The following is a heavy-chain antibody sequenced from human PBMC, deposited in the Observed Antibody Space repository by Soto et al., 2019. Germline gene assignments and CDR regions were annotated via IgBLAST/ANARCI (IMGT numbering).Heavy chain of an antibody. V-gene: IGHV1-69*01. CDR3: ARGRFDYGDYEDYYYGMDV. Sequence: QVQLVQSGAEVKKPGSSVKVSCKASGGTFSSYAISWVRQAPGQGLEWMGGIIPIFGTANYAQKFQGRVTITADESTSTAYMELSSLGSEDTAVYYCARGRFDYGDYEDYYYGMDVWGQGTTVTVSS. CDR1: GGTFSSYA. CDR2: IIPIFGTA. D-gene: IGHD4-17*01. J-gene: IGHJ6*02.